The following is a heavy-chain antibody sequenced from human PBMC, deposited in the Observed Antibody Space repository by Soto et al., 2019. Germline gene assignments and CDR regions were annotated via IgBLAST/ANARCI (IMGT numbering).Heavy chain of an antibody. V-gene: IGHV3-48*03. CDR2: ISSSGSTI. D-gene: IGHD2-8*01. CDR3: ARGQNPANRVSGGNPFDI. CDR1: GFTFSSYE. Sequence: GGSLRLSCAASGFTFSSYEMNWVRQAPGKGLEWVSYISSSGSTIYYADSVKGRFTISRDNAKNSLYLQMNSLRAEDTAVYYCARGQNPANRVSGGNPFDIWGQGTMVTVSS. J-gene: IGHJ3*02.